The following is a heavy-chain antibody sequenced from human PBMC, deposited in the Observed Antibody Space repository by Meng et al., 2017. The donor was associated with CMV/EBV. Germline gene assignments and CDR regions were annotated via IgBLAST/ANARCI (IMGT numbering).Heavy chain of an antibody. CDR1: GFTFSSYE. CDR3: AREYSSSSVFDY. V-gene: IGHV3-48*03. D-gene: IGHD6-6*01. J-gene: IGHJ4*02. Sequence: GGSLRLSCAACGFTFSSYEMNWVRQAPGKGLEWVSYISSSGSTIYYADSVKGRFTISRDNAKNSLYLQMNSLRAEDTAVYYCAREYSSSSVFDYWGQGTLVTVSS. CDR2: ISSSGSTI.